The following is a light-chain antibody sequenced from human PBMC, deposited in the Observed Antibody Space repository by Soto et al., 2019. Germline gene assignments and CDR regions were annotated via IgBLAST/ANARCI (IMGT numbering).Light chain of an antibody. J-gene: IGKJ2*01. CDR2: GAS. CDR3: RQYGSSPSYT. V-gene: IGKV3-20*01. Sequence: EIMLTQSPGTLSLSPGERATLSCRASQTISNNYLAWYQQKPGQAPRLLIYGASSRATGIPDRFSGSGSATDFTLTISRLEPEDFAVYYCRQYGSSPSYTFGQGTKLEIK. CDR1: QTISNNY.